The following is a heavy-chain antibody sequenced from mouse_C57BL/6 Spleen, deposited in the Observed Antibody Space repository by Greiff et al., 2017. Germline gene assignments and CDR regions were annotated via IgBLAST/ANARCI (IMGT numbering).Heavy chain of an antibody. J-gene: IGHJ2*01. CDR2: IYPGSGST. Sequence: QVQLQQPGAELVKPGASVKMSCKASGYTFTSYWITWVKQRPGQGLEWIGDIYPGSGSTNYNEKFKGQGTLTVDTSSSTAYMQLSSLTSEDSAVYYCSRGNGYPSDDWGKGTTLTVSS. CDR3: SRGNGYPSDD. D-gene: IGHD2-14*01. V-gene: IGHV1-55*01. CDR1: GYTFTSYW.